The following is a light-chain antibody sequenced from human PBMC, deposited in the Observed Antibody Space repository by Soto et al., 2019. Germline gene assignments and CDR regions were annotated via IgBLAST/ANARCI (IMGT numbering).Light chain of an antibody. J-gene: IGKJ1*01. CDR1: QSVVNTY. CDR2: GTS. Sequence: EVVLTQSPGTQSLSPGERATLYCRTSQSVVNTYLAWYQQKPGQAPRLLMYGTSSRATGIPDRFSGSGSGTDFTLTISSLEPEDLAIYYCQQYSGSPPRTFGQGTKVEIK. CDR3: QQYSGSPPRT. V-gene: IGKV3-20*01.